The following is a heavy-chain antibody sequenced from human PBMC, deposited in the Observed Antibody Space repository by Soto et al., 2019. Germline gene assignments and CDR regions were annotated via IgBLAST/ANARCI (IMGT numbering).Heavy chain of an antibody. D-gene: IGHD1-7*01. Sequence: EVQLLESGGGLVQPGGSLRLSCASSGSTFSNYAMTWVRQAPGKGLEWVSTISGSGSATYYADSVKGRFTISRDNSNDTLYLEMNSLRAEDTAVYYCAKDPRLELRGVDSWGQGTLVTVSA. J-gene: IGHJ4*02. V-gene: IGHV3-23*01. CDR3: AKDPRLELRGVDS. CDR2: ISGSGSAT. CDR1: GSTFSNYA.